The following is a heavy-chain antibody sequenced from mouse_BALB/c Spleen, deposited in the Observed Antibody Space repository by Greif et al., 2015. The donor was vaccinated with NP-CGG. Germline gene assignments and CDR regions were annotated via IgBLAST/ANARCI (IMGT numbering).Heavy chain of an antibody. CDR2: IDPANGNT. CDR1: GFNIKDTY. Sequence: VQLQQSGAELVKPGASVKLSCTASGFNIKDTYMHWVKQRPEQGLEWIGRIDPANGNTKYDPKFQGKATITADTSSNPPYLQLSSLTSEDTAVYYCARDGYWAMDYWGQGTSVTVSS. D-gene: IGHD2-3*01. CDR3: ARDGYWAMDY. J-gene: IGHJ4*01. V-gene: IGHV14-3*02.